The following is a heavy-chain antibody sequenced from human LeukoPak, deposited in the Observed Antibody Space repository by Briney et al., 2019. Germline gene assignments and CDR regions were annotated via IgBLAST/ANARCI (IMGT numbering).Heavy chain of an antibody. CDR2: INYSGST. Sequence: PSETLSLTCTVSGGSITSRSNYWGWIRQPPGKGLEWIGSINYSGSTYYNPSLKSRVTISVDTSKNQFSLKLISVTAADTAVYYCARQTGSGLFILPGGQGTLVTVSS. J-gene: IGHJ4*02. CDR1: GGSITSRSNY. V-gene: IGHV4-39*01. CDR3: ARQTGSGLFILP. D-gene: IGHD3/OR15-3a*01.